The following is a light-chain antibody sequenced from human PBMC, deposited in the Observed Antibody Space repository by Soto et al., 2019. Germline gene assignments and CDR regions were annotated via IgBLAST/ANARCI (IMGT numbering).Light chain of an antibody. CDR3: CSYAGSYV. J-gene: IGLJ1*01. V-gene: IGLV2-11*01. Sequence: QSVLTQPRSVPGSPGQSVTISCTGTSSDVGGYNYVSWYQQHPGKAPKLMIYDVSKQPSGVPDRFSGSKSGNTASLTISGLQAEDEADYYCCSYAGSYVFGTGTKVTVL. CDR1: SSDVGGYNY. CDR2: DVS.